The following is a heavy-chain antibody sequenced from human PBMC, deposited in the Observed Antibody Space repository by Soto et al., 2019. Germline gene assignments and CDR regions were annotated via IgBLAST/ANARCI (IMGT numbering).Heavy chain of an antibody. V-gene: IGHV2-5*01. CDR2: IYWNDDK. D-gene: IGHD6-13*01. J-gene: IGHJ5*02. CDR3: GHRAGIAAAGLWFDP. Sequence: GPTLVNPTPTLTLTCTFSAFSLSTSGVGVGWIRQPPGKSLEWLALIYWNDDKRYSPSLKSRLTITKDTSKNQDVLSMTNMDPVDTATYYCGHRAGIAAAGLWFDPRGQVSLVAVCS. CDR1: AFSLSTSGVG.